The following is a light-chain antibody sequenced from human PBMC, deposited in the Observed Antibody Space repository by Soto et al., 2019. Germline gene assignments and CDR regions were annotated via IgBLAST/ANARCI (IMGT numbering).Light chain of an antibody. CDR3: QQYSRSPPSIT. CDR1: QSVSNNF. Sequence: EIVLTQSPGTLSLSPRERATLSCRASQSVSNNFLAWYQQKPGQAPRLLIYTASSRAAGIPDRFSGSGSGTDFTLTISRLEPEDFGVYYCQQYSRSPPSITFGQGTRLEIK. J-gene: IGKJ5*01. CDR2: TAS. V-gene: IGKV3-20*01.